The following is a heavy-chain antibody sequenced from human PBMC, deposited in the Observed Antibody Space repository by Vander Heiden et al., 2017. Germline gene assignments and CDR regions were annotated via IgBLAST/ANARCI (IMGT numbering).Heavy chain of an antibody. Sequence: EAQLVESGGGLVQPGGSLILSCTASGFTLRNYWMTWARQAPGKGLEGVANIRPDGSEQYYVDSVKGRFIISRDNARNSLYLQLNSLRVDDTAVYFCGRGHYGLWGQGTLVTVSS. V-gene: IGHV3-7*03. CDR3: GRGHYGL. J-gene: IGHJ4*02. D-gene: IGHD4-17*01. CDR1: GFTLRNYW. CDR2: IRPDGSEQ.